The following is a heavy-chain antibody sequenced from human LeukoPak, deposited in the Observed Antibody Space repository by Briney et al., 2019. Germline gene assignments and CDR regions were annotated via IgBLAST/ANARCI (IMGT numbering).Heavy chain of an antibody. D-gene: IGHD7-27*01. J-gene: IGHJ4*02. V-gene: IGHV4-39*07. Sequence: SQTLSLTCGVSGGSISSPSYYWGWIRQSPGTGLEWIGSMYYGGSTDYNPSLKSRVTIFVDTSKDQFSLKLNSVTAADTAVYYCARFSPRAMGNYLDFWGQGTLVTVSS. CDR1: GGSISSPSYY. CDR2: MYYGGST. CDR3: ARFSPRAMGNYLDF.